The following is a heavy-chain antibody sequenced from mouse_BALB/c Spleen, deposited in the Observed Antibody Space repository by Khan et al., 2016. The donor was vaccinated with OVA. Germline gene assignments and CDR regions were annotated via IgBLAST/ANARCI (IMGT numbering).Heavy chain of an antibody. J-gene: IGHJ3*01. D-gene: IGHD2-14*01. V-gene: IGHV1-4*01. CDR3: VRDGAYHRNDGWFAY. Sequence: QVQLKQSGAELARPGAPVKMSCKASGYTFTSYTIHRIKERPGQGLEWIGNINPSNGYTNYNQKFKDKATLTTDKSYTTAYLQLSSLTSDDSAVYNCVRDGAYHRNDGWFAYWGQGTLVTVSA. CDR1: GYTFTSYT. CDR2: INPSNGYT.